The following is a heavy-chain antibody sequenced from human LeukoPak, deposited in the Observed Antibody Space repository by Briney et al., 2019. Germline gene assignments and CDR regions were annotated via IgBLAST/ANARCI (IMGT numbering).Heavy chain of an antibody. Sequence: PSETLSLTCAVYGGSFSGYYWSWIRQPPGKGLEWIGEINHSGSTNYNPSLKSRVTISVDTSKNQFSLKLSSVTAADTAVYYCARDPGESCSGGSCYLDAFDIWGQGTMVTVSS. J-gene: IGHJ3*02. V-gene: IGHV4-34*01. D-gene: IGHD2-15*01. CDR2: INHSGST. CDR3: ARDPGESCSGGSCYLDAFDI. CDR1: GGSFSGYY.